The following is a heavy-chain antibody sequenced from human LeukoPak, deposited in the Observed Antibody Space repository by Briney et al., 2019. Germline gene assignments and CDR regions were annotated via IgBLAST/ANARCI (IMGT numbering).Heavy chain of an antibody. Sequence: GGSLRLSCAASGFTYDDYGMSWVRQAPGKGLEWVSGINWNGGSTGYADSVKGRFTISRDNAKNSLYLQMNSLRAEDTALYYCARDPTTSSFWDYWGQGTLVTVSS. J-gene: IGHJ4*02. CDR3: ARDPTTSSFWDY. V-gene: IGHV3-20*04. D-gene: IGHD4-17*01. CDR2: INWNGGST. CDR1: GFTYDDYG.